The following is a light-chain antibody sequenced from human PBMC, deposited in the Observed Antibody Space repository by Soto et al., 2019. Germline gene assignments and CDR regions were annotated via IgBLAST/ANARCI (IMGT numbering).Light chain of an antibody. CDR3: SSYTSSSTLYV. CDR1: SSDVGGYNY. Sequence: QCWLTQPASGSGSPGQSITSSCTGTSSDVGGYNYVSWYQQHPGKSPKLMIYEVSNRPSGVSNRFSGSKSGNTASLTISGLQAEDEADYYCSSYTSSSTLYVFGTGTKVTVL. V-gene: IGLV2-14*01. J-gene: IGLJ1*01. CDR2: EVS.